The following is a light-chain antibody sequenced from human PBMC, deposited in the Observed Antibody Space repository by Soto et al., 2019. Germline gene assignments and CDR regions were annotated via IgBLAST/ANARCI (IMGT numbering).Light chain of an antibody. Sequence: EIVLTQSPVTLSLSPGERATLSCRASQSVSNNYLAWYQQKPGQAPRLLIYAASSRATGIPDRFSGSGSGTDFTLTINRLEPEDFAVYYCQDYGTSWTFGQGTKVDIK. V-gene: IGKV3-20*01. CDR3: QDYGTSWT. J-gene: IGKJ1*01. CDR1: QSVSNNY. CDR2: AAS.